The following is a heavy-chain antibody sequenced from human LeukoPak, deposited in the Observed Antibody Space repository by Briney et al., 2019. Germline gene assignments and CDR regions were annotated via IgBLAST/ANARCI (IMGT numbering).Heavy chain of an antibody. Sequence: GASVKVSCKASGGTFSSYAISWVRQAPGQGLEWMGGIIPIFGTANYAQKFQGRVTITADESTSTAYMELSSLRSEDTAVYYCARGGRSFDIVVVPAAPIYMDLWGKGTTVTVSS. D-gene: IGHD2-2*01. CDR1: GGTFSSYA. V-gene: IGHV1-69*13. CDR2: IIPIFGTA. CDR3: ARGGRSFDIVVVPAAPIYMDL. J-gene: IGHJ6*03.